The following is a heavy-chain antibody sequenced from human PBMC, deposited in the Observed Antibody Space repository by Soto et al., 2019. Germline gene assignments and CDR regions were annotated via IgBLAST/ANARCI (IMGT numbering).Heavy chain of an antibody. CDR3: ARVLARVGAFAY. V-gene: IGHV3-13*01. CDR1: GFTFSSYD. J-gene: IGHJ4*02. Sequence: PGGSLRRSCAASGFTFSSYDMHCVRQATGKGLEWVSAIGTAGDTYYPGSVKGRFTISRENAKNSLYLQMNSLRAEDTAVYYCARVLARVGAFAYWGQGTLVTVSS. D-gene: IGHD3-3*01. CDR2: IGTAGDT.